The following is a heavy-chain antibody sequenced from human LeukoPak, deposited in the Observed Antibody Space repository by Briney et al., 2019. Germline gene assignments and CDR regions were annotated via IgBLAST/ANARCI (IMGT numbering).Heavy chain of an antibody. CDR3: ARVIMVRGVMGYFQH. V-gene: IGHV3-30-3*01. CDR1: GFTFSSYA. D-gene: IGHD3-10*01. J-gene: IGHJ1*01. Sequence: GGSRRLSCAASGFTFSSYAMHWVRQAPGKGLEWVAVISYDGSNKYYADSVKGRFTISRDNSKNTLYLQMNSLRAEDTAVYYCARVIMVRGVMGYFQHWGQGTLVTVSS. CDR2: ISYDGSNK.